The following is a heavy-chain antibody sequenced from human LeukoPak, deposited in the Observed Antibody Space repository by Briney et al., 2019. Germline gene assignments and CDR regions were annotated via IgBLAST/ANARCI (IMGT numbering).Heavy chain of an antibody. CDR1: GFTFSSYS. Sequence: GGSLRLSCAASGFTFSSYSMNWVRQAPGKGLEWVSSISSSSSYIYYADSVKGRFTISRDNAKKSLYLQMNSLRVEDTAVYYCARYRGYSGYSRGFDYWGQGTLVTVSS. J-gene: IGHJ4*02. V-gene: IGHV3-21*01. CDR3: ARYRGYSGYSRGFDY. D-gene: IGHD5-12*01. CDR2: ISSSSSYI.